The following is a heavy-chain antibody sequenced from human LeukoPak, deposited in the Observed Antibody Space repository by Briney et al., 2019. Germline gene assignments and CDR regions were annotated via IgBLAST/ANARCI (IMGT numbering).Heavy chain of an antibody. CDR2: IGAYNGNT. CDR3: ARVEVGYCGGDCYLLDAFDI. CDR1: GYTFTSYG. Sequence: ASAKVSCKASGYTFTSYGISWVRQAPGQGLEWMGWIGAYNGNTNYAQKLQGRVTMTTDTSTSTAYMELRSLRSDDTAVYYCARVEVGYCGGDCYLLDAFDIWGQGTMVTVSS. V-gene: IGHV1-18*01. D-gene: IGHD2-21*02. J-gene: IGHJ3*02.